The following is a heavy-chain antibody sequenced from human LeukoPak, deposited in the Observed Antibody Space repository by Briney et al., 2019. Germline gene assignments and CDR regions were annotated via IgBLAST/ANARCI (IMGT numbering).Heavy chain of an antibody. CDR1: GGSISNYY. J-gene: IGHJ4*02. Sequence: PSETLSLTCTVSGGSISNYYWTWIRQPPGKGLEWIGYIYYSGSTNYNPSLKSRVTISVDTSKNQFSLKLSSVTAADTAVYYCARVGYYDSPDYWGQGTLVTVSS. V-gene: IGHV4-59*01. CDR3: ARVGYYDSPDY. D-gene: IGHD3-22*01. CDR2: IYYSGST.